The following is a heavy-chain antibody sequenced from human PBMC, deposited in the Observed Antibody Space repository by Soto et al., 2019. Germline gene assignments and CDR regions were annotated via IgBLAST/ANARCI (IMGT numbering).Heavy chain of an antibody. CDR3: ARIGTLDWIDDY. CDR1: GGTFRSYV. CDR2: TIPMYGTT. J-gene: IGHJ4*02. Sequence: QVQLVQSGAEVKKPGSSVKVSCKASGGTFRSYVTSWVRQAPGQGLEWLGGTIPMYGTTYYAQTFQGRVTISADESTSTAFMELSSLRSEDTAVYYCARIGTLDWIDDYWGQGTLVTVSS. V-gene: IGHV1-69*12. D-gene: IGHD1-1*01.